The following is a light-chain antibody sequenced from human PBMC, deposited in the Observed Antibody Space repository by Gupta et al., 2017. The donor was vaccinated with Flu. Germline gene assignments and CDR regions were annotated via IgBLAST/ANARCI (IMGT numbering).Light chain of an antibody. CDR3: QQYYGTPFT. Sequence: DIVMTQSPDSLAVSLGERATINCKSSQSVLYTSNNKNYLAWYQQKPRQPPKLLIYWASTRESGVPDRFSGSGSGIDFTLTISGLQAEDVAVYYCQQYYGTPFTFGPGTKVDIK. CDR1: QSVLYTSNNKNY. CDR2: WAS. J-gene: IGKJ3*01. V-gene: IGKV4-1*01.